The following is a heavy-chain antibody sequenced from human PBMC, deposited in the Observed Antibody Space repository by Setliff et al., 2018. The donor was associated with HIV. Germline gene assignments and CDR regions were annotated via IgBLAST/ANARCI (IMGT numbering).Heavy chain of an antibody. D-gene: IGHD5-12*01. V-gene: IGHV4-39*07. Sequence: SETLSLTCTVSGGSITRTPYYWGWIRQPPGKGLEWIGITYYDGSTIYNPSLNSRVTMSVDTSKNQFSLTLRSLTAADTAVYYCGRWGHGYNSYDHWGQGTLVTV. J-gene: IGHJ4*02. CDR2: TYYDGST. CDR3: GRWGHGYNSYDH. CDR1: GGSITRTPYY.